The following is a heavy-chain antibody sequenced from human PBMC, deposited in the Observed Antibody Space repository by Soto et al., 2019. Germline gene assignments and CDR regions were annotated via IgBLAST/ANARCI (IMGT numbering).Heavy chain of an antibody. Sequence: EVQVVESGGGLVQPGGSLRLSCVASGFSFSSYWMTWVRQAPGKGLEWVANIKEDGSERYYVDFVKGRFTISRDNAKNSLYLQMNSLRAEDTAVYYCASGFGRADYRGQGTLVTVSS. D-gene: IGHD3-10*01. J-gene: IGHJ4*02. V-gene: IGHV3-7*05. CDR1: GFSFSSYW. CDR2: IKEDGSER. CDR3: ASGFGRADY.